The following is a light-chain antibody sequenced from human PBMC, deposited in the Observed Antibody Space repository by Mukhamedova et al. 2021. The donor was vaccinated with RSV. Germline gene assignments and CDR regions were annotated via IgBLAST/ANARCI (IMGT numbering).Light chain of an antibody. CDR3: QSYDSSLREV. J-gene: IGLJ1*01. CDR2: GNS. V-gene: IGLV1-40*01. Sequence: GNSNRPSGVPYRFSGSKLGTSASLAITGLQAEDEADHYYQSYDSSLREVFGTGTKVTVL.